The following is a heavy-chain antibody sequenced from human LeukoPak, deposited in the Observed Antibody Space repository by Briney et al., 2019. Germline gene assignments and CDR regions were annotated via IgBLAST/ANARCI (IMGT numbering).Heavy chain of an antibody. CDR1: GDSIRSYY. Sequence: PSETLSLTCTVSGDSIRSYYWSWIRQPAGMGLEWIGRVYGSGSAEYNPSLKSRLTMSVDTSKSQFFLKLSSVTAADTSVYYCARDRGWQFSGQYFLGYWGQGTLVTVSS. J-gene: IGHJ4*02. CDR3: ARDRGWQFSGQYFLGY. V-gene: IGHV4-4*07. D-gene: IGHD3-10*01. CDR2: VYGSGSA.